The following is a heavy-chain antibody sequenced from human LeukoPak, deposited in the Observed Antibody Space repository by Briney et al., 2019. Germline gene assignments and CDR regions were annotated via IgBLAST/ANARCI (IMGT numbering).Heavy chain of an antibody. CDR3: ARPIDIAAADL. CDR1: GHTFTGYY. CDR2: INPNTGGT. D-gene: IGHD6-13*01. V-gene: IGHV1-2*02. J-gene: IGHJ4*02. Sequence: ASVTVSCKASGHTFTGYYMHWVRQAPGQGLEWMGSINPNTGGTDYAHKFQGRVTMTRDTSINTAYMEINRLRSDDTAVYYCARPIDIAAADLWGQGTLVTVSS.